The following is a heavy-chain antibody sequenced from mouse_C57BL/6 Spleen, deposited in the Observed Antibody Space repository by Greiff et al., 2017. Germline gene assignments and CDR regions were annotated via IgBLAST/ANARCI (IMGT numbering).Heavy chain of an antibody. J-gene: IGHJ3*01. CDR3: ARWGGSSYGFAY. CDR1: GYSFTRYY. Sequence: EVQLQQSGPELVKPGASVKISCKASGYSFTRYYMNWVKQSPEKSLEWIGEINPSTGGTTYNQKFKAKATLTVDKSSSTAYMQLKSLTSEDSAVYYCARWGGSSYGFAYWGQGTLVTVSA. CDR2: INPSTGGT. V-gene: IGHV1-42*01. D-gene: IGHD1-1*01.